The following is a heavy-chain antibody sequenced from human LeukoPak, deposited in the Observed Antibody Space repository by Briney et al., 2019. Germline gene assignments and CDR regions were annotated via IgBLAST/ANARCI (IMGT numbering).Heavy chain of an antibody. D-gene: IGHD3-3*01. CDR1: GYTLTDYY. Sequence: ASVEVSCKASGYTLTDYYMHWVRQTPGQGLEWLGWINPKSGGTTYAQNFQGRVTMTRDTSISTAYMELSRLRSDDTAVYYCARESGTIFGVVIFRGWFDPWGQGTLVTVSS. V-gene: IGHV1-2*02. J-gene: IGHJ5*02. CDR2: INPKSGGT. CDR3: ARESGTIFGVVIFRGWFDP.